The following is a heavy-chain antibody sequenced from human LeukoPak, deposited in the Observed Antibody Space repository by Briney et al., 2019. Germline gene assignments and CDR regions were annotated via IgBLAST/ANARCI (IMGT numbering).Heavy chain of an antibody. CDR1: GYMFTGHY. D-gene: IGHD4-11*01. J-gene: IGHJ3*01. V-gene: IGHV1-2*02. CDR3: ARELQYSREGYAFDL. Sequence: ASVKVSCKASGYMFTGHYMHWVRQAPGQGLEFLAWIKADSGIPKYAQKFQGRVTLTRDTSISTAYMELTELTSDDTAVYYCARELQYSREGYAFDLWGQGTMVTVSS. CDR2: IKADSGIP.